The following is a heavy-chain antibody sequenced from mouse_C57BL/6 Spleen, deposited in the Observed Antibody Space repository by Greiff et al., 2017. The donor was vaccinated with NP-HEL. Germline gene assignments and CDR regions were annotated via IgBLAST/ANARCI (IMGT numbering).Heavy chain of an antibody. J-gene: IGHJ2*01. CDR2: IDPSDSET. D-gene: IGHD2-3*01. Sequence: QVQLQQPGAELVRPGSSVKLSCKASGYTFTSYWMHWVKQRPIQGLEWIGNIDPSDSETHYNQKFKDKATLTVDKSSSTAYMQLSSLTSDDSAVYYCATTFDGYYGDYWGQGTTLTVSS. CDR1: GYTFTSYW. V-gene: IGHV1-52*01. CDR3: ATTFDGYYGDY.